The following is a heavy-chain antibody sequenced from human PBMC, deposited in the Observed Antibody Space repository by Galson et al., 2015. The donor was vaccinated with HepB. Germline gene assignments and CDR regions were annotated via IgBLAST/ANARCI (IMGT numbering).Heavy chain of an antibody. J-gene: IGHJ3*02. D-gene: IGHD2-8*01. V-gene: IGHV4-39*01. CDR3: ARPLVLNGRFTPGVGPFHI. CDR1: GVSISGGQYY. Sequence: ETLSLTCAVSGVSISGGQYYWGWIRQSPTKGLDWIGSIYFGGRTYYSPSFQSRVAMSVDTSKNRLSLTLRSVTAADTAVYYCARPLVLNGRFTPGVGPFHIWGHGSMVTVSA. CDR2: IYFGGRT.